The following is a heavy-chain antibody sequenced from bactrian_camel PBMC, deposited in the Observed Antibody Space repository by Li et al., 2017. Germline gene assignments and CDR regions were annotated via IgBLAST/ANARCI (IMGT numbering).Heavy chain of an antibody. CDR3: AARRSTYYNSLCDPNVEY. V-gene: IGHV3S6*01. CDR1: GSTFWTYS. D-gene: IGHD2*01. Sequence: HVQLVESGGGSVQAGGSLKLSCAASGSTFWTYSMAWFRQAPGKEREWIASIYRPGGNTFAADSVKGRFTISKDNAKNTLYLQMDSLKPEDTAMYYCAARRSTYYNSLCDPNVEYWGQGTQVTVS. CDR2: IYRPGGNT. J-gene: IGHJ4*01.